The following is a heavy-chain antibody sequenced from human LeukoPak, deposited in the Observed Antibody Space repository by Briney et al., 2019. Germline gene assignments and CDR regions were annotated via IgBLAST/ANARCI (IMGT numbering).Heavy chain of an antibody. CDR3: AKDETAMIQYYFDY. J-gene: IGHJ4*02. D-gene: IGHD5-18*01. V-gene: IGHV3-23*01. Sequence: GGSLRLSCAASGFTFSSYGMSWVRQAPGKGLEWVSAISGSGGSTYYADSVKGRFTISRDNSKNTLYLQMHSLRAEDTPVYYCAKDETAMIQYYFDYWGQGTLVTVSS. CDR2: ISGSGGST. CDR1: GFTFSSYG.